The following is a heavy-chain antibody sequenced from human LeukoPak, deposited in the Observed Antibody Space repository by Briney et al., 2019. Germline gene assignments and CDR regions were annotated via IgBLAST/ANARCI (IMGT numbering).Heavy chain of an antibody. Sequence: GGSLRLSCAASGFTFSNSWMHWVRQAPGKGLVWVSRTDPNGTTTYADSVKGRFTISRDNAKNSFYLQMNSLRAEDTAVFYCARDLGPYNTSPNSGAFDIWGQGTMVTVSS. CDR2: TDPNGTT. CDR1: GFTFSNSW. V-gene: IGHV3-74*03. J-gene: IGHJ3*02. D-gene: IGHD1-14*01. CDR3: ARDLGPYNTSPNSGAFDI.